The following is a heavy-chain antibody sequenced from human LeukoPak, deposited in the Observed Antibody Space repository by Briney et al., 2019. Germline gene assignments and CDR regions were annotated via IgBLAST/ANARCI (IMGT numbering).Heavy chain of an antibody. Sequence: PSETLPLTCAVSGGSISSGDYYWSWIRQPPGKGLEWIGYIYYSGSTYYNPSLKSRVTISVDTSKNQFSLKLSSVTAADTAVYYCARAEIYYYDSSGYYYFDYWGQGTLVTVSS. J-gene: IGHJ4*02. D-gene: IGHD3-22*01. CDR1: GGSISSGDYY. CDR3: ARAEIYYYDSSGYYYFDY. CDR2: IYYSGST. V-gene: IGHV4-30-4*01.